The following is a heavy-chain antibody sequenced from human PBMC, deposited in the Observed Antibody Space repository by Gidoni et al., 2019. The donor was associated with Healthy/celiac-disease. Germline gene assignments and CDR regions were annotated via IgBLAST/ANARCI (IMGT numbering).Heavy chain of an antibody. CDR2: INHSGST. V-gene: IGHV4-34*01. CDR1: GGSLSGYY. D-gene: IGHD2-2*01. CDR3: ASGSRTENFPRGWFDP. Sequence: QVRLQQWGAGLLKPSATLSLTCAVYGGSLSGYYWSWIRQPPGKGLEWIGEINHSGSTNYNPSLKSRVTISVDTSKNQFSLKLSSVTAADTAVYDCASGSRTENFPRGWFDPWGQGTLVTVSS. J-gene: IGHJ5*02.